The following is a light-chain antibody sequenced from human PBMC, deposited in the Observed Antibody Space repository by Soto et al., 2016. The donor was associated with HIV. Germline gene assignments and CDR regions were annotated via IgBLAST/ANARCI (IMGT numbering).Light chain of an antibody. J-gene: IGKJ3*01. CDR2: AAS. CDR1: QAISNY. V-gene: IGKV1-27*01. Sequence: IQMTQSPSSLSASVGDRVTITCRASQAISNYLAWYQQKPGKVPKLLIYAASTLQSGVPSRFSGSGSGTDFTLTISSLQPEDVASYYCQEYNSAPXTFGPGTRVDIK. CDR3: QEYNSAPXT.